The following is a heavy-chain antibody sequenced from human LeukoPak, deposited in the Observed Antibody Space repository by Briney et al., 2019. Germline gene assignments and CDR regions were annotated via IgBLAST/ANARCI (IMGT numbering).Heavy chain of an antibody. Sequence: SETLSLTCTVSGDSISTYYWSWIRQPPGKGLEWIGYMYYSGSTNYNPSLKSRVTISLDTPKNQFSLRLNSVTAADTAVYYCARGVAGYWPYDYWGQGTLVTVSS. CDR1: GDSISTYY. CDR3: ARGVAGYWPYDY. J-gene: IGHJ4*02. V-gene: IGHV4-59*01. D-gene: IGHD1-26*01. CDR2: MYYSGST.